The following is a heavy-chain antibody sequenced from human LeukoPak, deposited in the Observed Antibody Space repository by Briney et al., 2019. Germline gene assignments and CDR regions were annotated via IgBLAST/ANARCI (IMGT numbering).Heavy chain of an antibody. V-gene: IGHV3-23*01. CDR3: AKRSWAPAYGMDV. Sequence: GGSLRLSCAASGFIFSPYAMSWVRQAPGKGLEWVAGIAGGDDRFYADSVKGRFSISRDNSKNTVDLQMNSLRAEDTAVYYCAKRSWAPAYGMDVWGQGTTVTVSS. CDR1: GFIFSPYA. D-gene: IGHD1-26*01. J-gene: IGHJ6*02. CDR2: IAGGDDR.